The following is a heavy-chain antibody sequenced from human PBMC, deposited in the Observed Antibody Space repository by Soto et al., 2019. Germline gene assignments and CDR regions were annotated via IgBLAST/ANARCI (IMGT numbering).Heavy chain of an antibody. CDR3: ARGPYYYDSSGYYLPFDY. CDR1: GYTFTGYY. J-gene: IGHJ4*02. V-gene: IGHV1-2*04. Sequence: ASVKVSCKASGYTFTGYYMHWVRQAPGQGLEWMGRINPNSGGTNYAQKFQGWVTMTRDTSISTAYMELSRLRSDDTAVYYCARGPYYYDSSGYYLPFDYWGQGTLVTVSS. D-gene: IGHD3-22*01. CDR2: INPNSGGT.